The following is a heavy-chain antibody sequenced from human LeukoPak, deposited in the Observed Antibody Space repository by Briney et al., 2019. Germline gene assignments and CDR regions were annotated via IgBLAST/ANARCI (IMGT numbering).Heavy chain of an antibody. V-gene: IGHV4-34*01. J-gene: IGHJ4*02. D-gene: IGHD3-3*01. CDR3: ARGPNYDFWSGYYAG. CDR2: INHSGST. CDR1: GGSFSGYY. Sequence: SETLSLTCAVYGGSFSGYYWSWIRQPPGKGLDWIGEINHSGSTNYNPSLKSRVTISVDTSKNQFSLKLSSVTAADTAVYYCARGPNYDFWSGYYAGGGQGTLVTVSS.